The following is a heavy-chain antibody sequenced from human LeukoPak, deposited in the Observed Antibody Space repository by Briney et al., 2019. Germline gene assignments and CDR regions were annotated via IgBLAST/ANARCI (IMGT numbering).Heavy chain of an antibody. CDR1: GDSISSRSCY. J-gene: IGHJ4*02. D-gene: IGHD4-17*01. V-gene: IGHV4-39*07. Sequence: SETLSLTCTVSGDSISSRSCYWGWIRQPPGKGLEWIGSIYYSGSTYYNPSLKSRVTISVDTSKSQFSLKLSSVTAADTAVYYCARGWTTFDYWGQGTLVTVSS. CDR2: IYYSGST. CDR3: ARGWTTFDY.